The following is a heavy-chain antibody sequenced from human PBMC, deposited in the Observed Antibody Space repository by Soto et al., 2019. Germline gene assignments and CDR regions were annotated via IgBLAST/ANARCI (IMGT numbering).Heavy chain of an antibody. J-gene: IGHJ6*02. V-gene: IGHV4-34*01. CDR2: INHSGST. CDR3: ARWGRIAARNYYYYGMDV. D-gene: IGHD6-6*01. CDR1: GGSFSGYY. Sequence: KTSETLSLTCAVYGGSFSGYYWSWIRQPPGKGLEWIGEINHSGSTNYNPSLKSRVTISVDTSKNQFSLKLSSVTAADTAVYYCARWGRIAARNYYYYGMDVWGQGTTVTVSS.